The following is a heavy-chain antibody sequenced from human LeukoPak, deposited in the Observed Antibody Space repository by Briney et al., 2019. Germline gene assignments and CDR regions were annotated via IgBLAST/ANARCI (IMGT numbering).Heavy chain of an antibody. D-gene: IGHD3-3*01. CDR1: GGSISSSSYY. CDR3: ARQESGPYFWSGYYVSGWFDP. J-gene: IGHJ5*02. V-gene: IGHV4-39*01. Sequence: SETLSLTCTVSGGSISSSSYYWGWIRQPPGKGLEWIGSIYYSGSTYYNPSLKRRVTISVDTSKNQFSLKLSSVTAADTAVYYCARQESGPYFWSGYYVSGWFDPWGQGTLVTVSS. CDR2: IYYSGST.